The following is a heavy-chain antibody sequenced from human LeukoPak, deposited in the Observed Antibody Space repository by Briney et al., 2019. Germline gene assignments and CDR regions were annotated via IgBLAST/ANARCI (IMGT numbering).Heavy chain of an antibody. V-gene: IGHV3-23*01. CDR1: GFSFSTYA. J-gene: IGHJ4*02. Sequence: PGGSLRLSCAASGFSFSTYAMSWVRQAPGKGLEWVSAISAGGATIYYADSVKGRFTVSRDNSKNTLYLQMNSLRPEDTSMYYCARETLRNFDYWGRGTLVTVSS. CDR3: ARETLRNFDY. D-gene: IGHD2-15*01. CDR2: ISAGGATI.